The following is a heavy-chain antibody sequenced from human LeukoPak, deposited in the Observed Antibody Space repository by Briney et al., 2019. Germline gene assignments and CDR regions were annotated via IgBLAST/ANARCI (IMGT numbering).Heavy chain of an antibody. J-gene: IGHJ3*02. D-gene: IGHD2-2*02. Sequence: SETLSLTCTVSGGSMDLSYWSWIRQPPGKGLEWIGFIYSSGNTNYNPSLKSRVTISLDTSKNQFSLNLTSVTAADTALYYCAGPISPRPPRAFDIWGHGTMVTVSS. V-gene: IGHV4-59*01. CDR2: IYSSGNT. CDR3: AGPISPRPPRAFDI. CDR1: GGSMDLSY.